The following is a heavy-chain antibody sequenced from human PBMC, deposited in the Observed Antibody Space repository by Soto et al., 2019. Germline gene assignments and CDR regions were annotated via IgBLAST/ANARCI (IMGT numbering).Heavy chain of an antibody. CDR2: IYPGESDT. D-gene: IGHD3-3*01. CDR1: GYSFTSYS. CDR3: AKTPGRRFSPDTFDI. J-gene: IGHJ3*02. Sequence: GESLKISCKGSGYSFTSYSIVSVRQMPGKGLEWMGIIYPGESDTRYSPSFQGQVTISADKTISTAYLQWNSLKASDIAMYYCAKTPGRRFSPDTFDIWGQGTMVTVSS. V-gene: IGHV5-51*01.